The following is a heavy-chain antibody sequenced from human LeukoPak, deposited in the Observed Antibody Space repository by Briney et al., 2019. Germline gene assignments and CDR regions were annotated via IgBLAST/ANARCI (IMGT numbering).Heavy chain of an antibody. CDR3: AKGGLKLRQWLPLDY. CDR1: GFTFSSYS. J-gene: IGHJ4*02. D-gene: IGHD6-19*01. V-gene: IGHV3-48*01. Sequence: GGSLRLSCAASGFTFSSYSMNWVRQAPGKGLEWVSYISSSSSTIYYADSVKGRFTISRDNSKNTLYLQMNSLRAEDTAVYYCAKGGLKLRQWLPLDYWGQGTLVTVSS. CDR2: ISSSSSTI.